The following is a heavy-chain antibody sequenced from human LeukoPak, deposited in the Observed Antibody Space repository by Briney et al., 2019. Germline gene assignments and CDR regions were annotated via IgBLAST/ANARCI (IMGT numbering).Heavy chain of an antibody. V-gene: IGHV4-34*01. CDR3: ARGPPVLRFLEWLLTFDY. J-gene: IGHJ4*02. CDR2: INHSGST. Sequence: PSETLSLTCAVYGGSFSGYYWSWIRQPPGKGLEWIGEINHSGSTNYNPSLKSRVTISVDTSKNQFSLKLSSVTAADTAVYYCARGPPVLRFLEWLLTFDYWGQGTLVTVSS. CDR1: GGSFSGYY. D-gene: IGHD3-3*01.